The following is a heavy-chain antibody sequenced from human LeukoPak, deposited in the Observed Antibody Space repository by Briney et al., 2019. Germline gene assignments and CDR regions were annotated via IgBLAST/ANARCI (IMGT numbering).Heavy chain of an antibody. J-gene: IGHJ4*02. CDR3: ASPRGASGYFDC. Sequence: PGGSLRLSCAASAFSFRSYSMNWVRQALGKGLEWVSSISSDSSYIYYADSVKGRFTISRDNAKNSLYLQMNSLRAEDTAVYYCASPRGASGYFDCWGQGTLVTVSS. V-gene: IGHV3-21*01. CDR1: AFSFRSYS. D-gene: IGHD3-22*01. CDR2: ISSDSSYI.